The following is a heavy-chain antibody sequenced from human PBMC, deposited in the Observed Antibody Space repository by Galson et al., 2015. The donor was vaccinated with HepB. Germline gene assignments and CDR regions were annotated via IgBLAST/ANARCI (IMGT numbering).Heavy chain of an antibody. CDR1: GYTFTNYY. V-gene: IGHV1-46*01. D-gene: IGHD2-15*01. Sequence: SVKVSCKASGYTFTNYYMHWVRQAPGQGLEWMGIINPSGGSTSYAQKFQGRVTMTRDASTSTVSMYLSSLRSEDTAVYFCGRDLIGYIDFWGQGTLVTIS. CDR3: GRDLIGYIDF. J-gene: IGHJ4*02. CDR2: INPSGGST.